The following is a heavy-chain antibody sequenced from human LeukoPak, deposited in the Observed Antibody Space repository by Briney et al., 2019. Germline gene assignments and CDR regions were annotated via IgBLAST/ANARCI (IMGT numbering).Heavy chain of an antibody. Sequence: GGSLRLSCAASGFTFSSYGMHWVRQAPGKGLEWVAVISYDGSNKYYADSVKGRFTISRDSSKNTLYLQMNSLRAEDTAVYYCAKRGDYVDYWGQGTLVTVSS. J-gene: IGHJ4*02. D-gene: IGHD4-17*01. V-gene: IGHV3-30*18. CDR3: AKRGDYVDY. CDR2: ISYDGSNK. CDR1: GFTFSSYG.